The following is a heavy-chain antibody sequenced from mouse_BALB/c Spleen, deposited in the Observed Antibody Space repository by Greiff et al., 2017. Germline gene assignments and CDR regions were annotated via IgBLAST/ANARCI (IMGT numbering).Heavy chain of an antibody. Sequence: VQLQQSGAELAKPGASVKMSCKASGYTFTSYWMHWVNQRPGQGLEWIGYINPSTGYTEYNQKFKDKATLTADKSSSTAYMQLSSLTSEDSAVYYCALMITRGYASDDWGEGTSVTVSS. V-gene: IGHV1-7*01. J-gene: IGHJ4*01. D-gene: IGHD2-4*01. CDR1: GYTFTSYW. CDR3: ALMITRGYASDD. CDR2: INPSTGYT.